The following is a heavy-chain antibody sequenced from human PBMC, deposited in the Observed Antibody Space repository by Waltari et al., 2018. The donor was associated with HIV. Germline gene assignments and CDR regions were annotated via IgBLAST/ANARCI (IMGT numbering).Heavy chain of an antibody. CDR2: INSEGSST. Sequence: EVPLVESGGGLVQPGGSLRLSCAASGFTFSSYWMHWVRQAPGQGLVGVSRINSEGSSTSYADAVKGRFTISRDNAKITLYLQMNSLRVEDTAVYYCARGDGYAYPNWGQGTLVTGSS. J-gene: IGHJ4*02. D-gene: IGHD5-12*01. CDR3: ARGDGYAYPN. V-gene: IGHV3-74*01. CDR1: GFTFSSYW.